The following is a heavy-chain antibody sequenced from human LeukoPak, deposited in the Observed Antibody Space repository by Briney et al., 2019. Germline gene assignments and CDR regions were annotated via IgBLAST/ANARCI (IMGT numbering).Heavy chain of an antibody. V-gene: IGHV3-30*18. CDR1: GFTFSSYG. D-gene: IGHD3-22*01. CDR3: ANTDSSGYQYYFDY. CDR2: ISYDGSNK. Sequence: GGSLRLSCAASGFTFSSYGMHWVRQAPGKGLEWVAVISYDGSNKYYADSVKGRFTISRDSSKNTLYLQMNSLRAEDTAVYYCANTDSSGYQYYFDYWGQGTLVTVSS. J-gene: IGHJ4*02.